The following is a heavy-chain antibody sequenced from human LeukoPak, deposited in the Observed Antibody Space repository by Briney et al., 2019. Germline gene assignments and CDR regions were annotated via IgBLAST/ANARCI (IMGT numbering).Heavy chain of an antibody. Sequence: ASVKVSCKASGYTFTSYGISWVRQAPGQGLEWMGWISAYNGNTNYAQKFQGRVTITTDESTSTAYMELSSLRSEDTAVYYCASDRQLGRQSDYWGQGTLVTVSS. CDR2: ISAYNGNT. D-gene: IGHD5-18*01. J-gene: IGHJ4*02. CDR1: GYTFTSYG. V-gene: IGHV1-18*01. CDR3: ASDRQLGRQSDY.